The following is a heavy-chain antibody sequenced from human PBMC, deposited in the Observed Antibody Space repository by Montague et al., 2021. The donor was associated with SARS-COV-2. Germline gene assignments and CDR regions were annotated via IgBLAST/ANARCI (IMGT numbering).Heavy chain of an antibody. CDR1: GFPFSHYA. CDR3: AKVSIFGVIITSPFDY. J-gene: IGHJ4*02. Sequence: SRRLSCAASGFPFSHYAMAWIRQAPGKGLEWVSSISASGNNMNSADSVRGRFTISRDNSKNTLYLQMNSLRAEDTAVYYCAKVSIFGVIITSPFDYWGQGTLITVSS. V-gene: IGHV3-23*01. CDR2: ISASGNNM. D-gene: IGHD3-3*01.